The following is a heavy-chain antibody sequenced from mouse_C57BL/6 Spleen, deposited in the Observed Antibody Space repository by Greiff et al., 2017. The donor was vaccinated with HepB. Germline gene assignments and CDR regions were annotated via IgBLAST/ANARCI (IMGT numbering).Heavy chain of an antibody. CDR2: IDPETGGT. Sequence: VQLQQSGAELVRPGASVTLSCKASGYTFTDYEMHWVKQTPVHGLEWIGAIDPETGGTAYNQKFKGKAILTADKSSSTAYMELRSLTSEDSAVYYCTRVYDEYYAMDYWGQGTSVTVSS. J-gene: IGHJ4*01. CDR1: GYTFTDYE. V-gene: IGHV1-15*01. CDR3: TRVYDEYYAMDY. D-gene: IGHD2-12*01.